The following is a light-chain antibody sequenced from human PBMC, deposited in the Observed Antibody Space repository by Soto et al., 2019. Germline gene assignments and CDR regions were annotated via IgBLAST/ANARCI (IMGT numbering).Light chain of an antibody. CDR2: SAS. CDR1: QNVRSGY. J-gene: IGKJ1*01. V-gene: IGKV3-20*01. CDR3: QHYNSYSEA. Sequence: DIVLTQSPGTLSLSPGERATLSCRASQNVRSGYLAWYQQKPGQAPRLLIYSASTRATGIPARFSGSGSGTEFTLTISSLQPDDFATYCCQHYNSYSEAFGQGTKVDIK.